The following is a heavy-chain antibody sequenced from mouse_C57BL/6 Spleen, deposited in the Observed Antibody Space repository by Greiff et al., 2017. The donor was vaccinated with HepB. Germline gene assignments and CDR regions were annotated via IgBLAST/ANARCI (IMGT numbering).Heavy chain of an antibody. J-gene: IGHJ2*01. CDR1: GFTFSDFY. CDR2: SRNKANDYTT. CDR3: ARDADYGLDY. D-gene: IGHD1-1*02. V-gene: IGHV7-1*01. Sequence: EVNVVESGGGLVQSGRSLRLSCATSGFTFSDFYMEWVRQAPGKGLEWIAASRNKANDYTTEYSASVKGRFIVSRDTSQSILYLQMNALRAEDTAIYYCARDADYGLDYWGQGTTLTVSS.